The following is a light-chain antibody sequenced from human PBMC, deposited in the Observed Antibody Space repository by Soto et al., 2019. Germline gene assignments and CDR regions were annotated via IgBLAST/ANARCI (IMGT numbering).Light chain of an antibody. Sequence: EIVLTQSPGTLSLSPGERATLSCRASQSVRSNYLAWYQRKPGQAPRLLIYGASTRATGIPDRFSGTGPGTDFTLTISRLEPEDFAVYYCQQYGGSPYTFGQGTKLEIK. CDR1: QSVRSNY. V-gene: IGKV3-20*01. CDR3: QQYGGSPYT. J-gene: IGKJ2*01. CDR2: GAS.